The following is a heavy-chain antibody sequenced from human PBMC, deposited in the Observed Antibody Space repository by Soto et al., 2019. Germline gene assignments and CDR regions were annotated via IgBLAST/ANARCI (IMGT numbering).Heavy chain of an antibody. D-gene: IGHD2-15*01. CDR1: GYTFTSYG. CDR3: ARDCSGGSCYYYFDY. V-gene: IGHV1-18*01. Sequence: ASVKVSCKASGYTFTSYGISWVRQAPGQGLEWMGWISAYNGNTNYAQKLQGRVTMTTDTSTSTAYMELRSLRSGDTAVYYCARDCSGGSCYYYFDYWGQGTLVTVSS. CDR2: ISAYNGNT. J-gene: IGHJ4*02.